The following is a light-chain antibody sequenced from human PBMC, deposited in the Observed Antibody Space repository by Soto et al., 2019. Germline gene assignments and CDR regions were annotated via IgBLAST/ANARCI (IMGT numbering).Light chain of an antibody. CDR2: QVS. CDR1: RRDIGGFYY. CDR3: SSYSSSSTFYV. V-gene: IGLV2-14*01. Sequence: QSALTQPAAVSGSPGQSITISCTGTRRDIGGFYYVSWYQHHPGKAPKLMIYQVSNRPSGVSNRFSGSKSGNTASLTISGLQAEDEADYFCSSYSSSSTFYVFGAGTKVTVL. J-gene: IGLJ1*01.